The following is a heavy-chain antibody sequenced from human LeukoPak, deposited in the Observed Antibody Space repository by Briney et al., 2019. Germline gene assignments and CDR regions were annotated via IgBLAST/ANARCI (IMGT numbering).Heavy chain of an antibody. D-gene: IGHD2-21*01. CDR1: GGSISSGGYY. V-gene: IGHV4-30-2*01. CDR3: ARGVTFDI. CDR2: IYHSGST. J-gene: IGHJ3*02. Sequence: SQTLSLTCTVSGGSISSGGYYWSWIRQPPGKGLEWIGYIYHSGSTYYNASLKSRVTMSVDKSKNQFSLKLISVTAADTAVYYCARGVTFDIWGQGTMVTVSS.